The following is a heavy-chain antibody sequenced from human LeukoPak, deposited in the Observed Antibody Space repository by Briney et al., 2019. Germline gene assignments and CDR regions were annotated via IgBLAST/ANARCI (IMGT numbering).Heavy chain of an antibody. CDR2: IIPIFGTA. CDR3: AREGDSGSYYTDY. V-gene: IGHV1-69*06. J-gene: IGHJ4*02. D-gene: IGHD1-26*01. Sequence: ASVKVSCKASGGTFSSYAISWVRQAPGQGLEWMGGIIPIFGTANYAQKFQGRVTITADKSTSTAYMELSSLRSEDTAVYYCAREGDSGSYYTDYWGQGTLVTVSS. CDR1: GGTFSSYA.